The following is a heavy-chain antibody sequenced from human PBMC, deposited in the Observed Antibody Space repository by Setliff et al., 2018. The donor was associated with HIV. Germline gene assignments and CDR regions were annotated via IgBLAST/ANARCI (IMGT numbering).Heavy chain of an antibody. V-gene: IGHV5-51*01. D-gene: IGHD3-16*01. J-gene: IGHJ4*02. CDR1: GYIFTNYW. CDR2: ISPGDSDT. Sequence: GESLKISCKASGYIFTNYWIGWVRQMPGKGLEWMGIISPGDSDTRYSPSFQGQVTISADKSIDTAYLQRGSLKASDPAMYYCAGLPETWLQALGERGPYYFDYWGQGTLVTVSS. CDR3: AGLPETWLQALGERGPYYFDY.